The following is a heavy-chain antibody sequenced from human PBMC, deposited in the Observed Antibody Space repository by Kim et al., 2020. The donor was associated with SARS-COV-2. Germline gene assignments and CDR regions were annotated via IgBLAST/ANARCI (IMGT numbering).Heavy chain of an antibody. Sequence: ASVKVSCKTSGYTFTGYSINWVRQAPGQGLEWMGWISPNTGNPTYAQDFTGRFVFSLDTSVRTVYLQISSLKAEDTAVYYCARDSSSCLFDYWGQGTLVTVSS. CDR3: ARDSSSCLFDY. J-gene: IGHJ4*02. CDR1: GYTFTGYS. D-gene: IGHD6-6*01. V-gene: IGHV7-4-1*02. CDR2: ISPNTGNP.